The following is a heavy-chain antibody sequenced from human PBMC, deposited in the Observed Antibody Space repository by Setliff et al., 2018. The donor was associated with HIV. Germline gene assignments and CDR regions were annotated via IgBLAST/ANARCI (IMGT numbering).Heavy chain of an antibody. D-gene: IGHD3-3*01. CDR1: GGSISGSSYF. CDR3: ARQFYFWSVGFDY. V-gene: IGHV4-39*01. Sequence: PSETLSLTCTVSGGSISGSSYFWGWIRQPPGKGLEWIGSIQHSGSTYYNPSLKSRVTISVDTSKNQFSLKLDSVTAADTAVYYCARQFYFWSVGFDYWGQGTLVTVSS. J-gene: IGHJ4*02. CDR2: IQHSGST.